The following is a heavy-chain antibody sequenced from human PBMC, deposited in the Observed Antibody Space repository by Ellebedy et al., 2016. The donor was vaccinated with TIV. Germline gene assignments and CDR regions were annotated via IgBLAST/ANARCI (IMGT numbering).Heavy chain of an antibody. J-gene: IGHJ4*02. CDR3: VRGPLIMEAGSF. D-gene: IGHD3-10*01. V-gene: IGHV3-7*03. Sequence: GESLKISCAASGFTFSAYGYNWVRQAPGKGLESVAHIKTDGSERRYLDSVKGRFTVSRDNAKNSLYLQMDSLRVEDTGVYYCVRGPLIMEAGSFWGQGTLVTVSS. CDR2: IKTDGSER. CDR1: GFTFSAYG.